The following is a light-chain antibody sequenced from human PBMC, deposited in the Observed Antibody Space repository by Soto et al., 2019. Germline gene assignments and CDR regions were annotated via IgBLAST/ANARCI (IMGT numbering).Light chain of an antibody. CDR3: QQSHNSPLT. CDR1: QGISSY. Sequence: IRFTKSAFSLSASVGDRVTITCRASQGISSYLGWYQQKPGKAPKLLIFAASSLQTGVPSRFSGSGSGTDFTLTITSLQPEDFATYSCQQSHNSPLTFGGGTKVDIK. V-gene: IGKV1-39*01. CDR2: AAS. J-gene: IGKJ4*01.